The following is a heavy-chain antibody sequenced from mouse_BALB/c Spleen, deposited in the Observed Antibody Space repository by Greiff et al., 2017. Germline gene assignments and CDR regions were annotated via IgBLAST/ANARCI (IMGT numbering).Heavy chain of an antibody. D-gene: IGHD1-1*01. Sequence: EVQLVESGGGLVKPGGSLKLSCAASGFTFSDYYMYWVRQTPEKRLEWVATISDGGSYTYYPDSVKGRFTISRDNAKNNLYLEMSSLRSEDTAMYYCARDRGLSFFAYWGQGTLVTVSA. J-gene: IGHJ3*01. CDR3: ARDRGLSFFAY. CDR1: GFTFSDYY. V-gene: IGHV5-4*02. CDR2: ISDGGSYT.